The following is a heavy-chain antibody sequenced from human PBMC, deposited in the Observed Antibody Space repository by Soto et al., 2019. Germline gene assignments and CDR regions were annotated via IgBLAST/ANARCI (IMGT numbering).Heavy chain of an antibody. CDR2: IYYTGST. Sequence: PSETLSLTCTVSTGSISPYYWTWIRQPPGKGLEWIGYIYYTGSTNYNPSLKSRVTISLDTSKNQFSLKLSSVTAADTAVYYCESYYYYYGMDVWCQGTTVTVSS. CDR3: ESYYYYYGMDV. J-gene: IGHJ6*02. CDR1: TGSISPYY. V-gene: IGHV4-59*12.